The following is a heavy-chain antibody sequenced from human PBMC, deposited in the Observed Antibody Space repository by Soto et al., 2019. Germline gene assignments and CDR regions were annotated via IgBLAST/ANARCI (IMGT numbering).Heavy chain of an antibody. V-gene: IGHV3-23*01. CDR1: GFFFSSHS. Sequence: GESLRLSCAASGFFFSSHSMTWVRQAPGTGLEWVSSLSGDGVTTYYADSVKGRFIISRDNSKNTLYLQMDSLTVDDTAVYYCAKGHFGVVMDVWGQGTTVTVSS. CDR3: AKGHFGVVMDV. J-gene: IGHJ6*02. D-gene: IGHD3-3*01. CDR2: LSGDGVTT.